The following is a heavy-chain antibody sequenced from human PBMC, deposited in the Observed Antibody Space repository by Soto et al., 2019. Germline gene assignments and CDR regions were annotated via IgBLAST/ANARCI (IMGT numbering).Heavy chain of an antibody. CDR2: INHSGST. J-gene: IGHJ4*02. CDR1: GGSVSGYY. D-gene: IGHD3-10*01. Sequence: SETLSLTCAVYGGSVSGYYWSWIRQPPGKGLEWIGEINHSGSTNYNPSLKSRVTISVDTSKNQFSLKLSSVTAADTAVYYCANSPGSYPIYPLDYWGQGTPVTVSS. CDR3: ANSPGSYPIYPLDY. V-gene: IGHV4-34*01.